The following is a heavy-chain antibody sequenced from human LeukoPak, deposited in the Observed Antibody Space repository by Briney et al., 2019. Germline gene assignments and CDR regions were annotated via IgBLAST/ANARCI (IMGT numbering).Heavy chain of an antibody. CDR1: GFTFSSYS. J-gene: IGHJ3*01. Sequence: GGSLRLSCAASGFTFSSYSMNWVHQAPGRGLEWVSYISVGSDTIYYADSVKGRFTISRDNAKNSLYLQMHSLRAEDTAVYYCARGPPLFLPWGQGTMVTVSS. V-gene: IGHV3-48*04. D-gene: IGHD3-22*01. CDR2: ISVGSDTI. CDR3: ARGPPLFLP.